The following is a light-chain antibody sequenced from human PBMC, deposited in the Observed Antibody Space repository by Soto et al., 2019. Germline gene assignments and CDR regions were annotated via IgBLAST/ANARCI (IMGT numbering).Light chain of an antibody. CDR1: SSDVGTYNL. V-gene: IGLV2-23*02. J-gene: IGLJ3*02. CDR3: CSYAGSSTLV. Sequence: QSVLTQPASVSESPGQSITISCIGTSSDVGTYNLVSWYQHHPGKAPKLMIYEVNNRPSGVSNRFSGSKSGNTASLTISGLQAEDEADYYCCSYAGSSTLVFGGGTKVT. CDR2: EVN.